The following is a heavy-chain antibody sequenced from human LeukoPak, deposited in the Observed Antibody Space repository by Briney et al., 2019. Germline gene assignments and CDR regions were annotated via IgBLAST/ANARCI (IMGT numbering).Heavy chain of an antibody. D-gene: IGHD2-15*01. V-gene: IGHV3-23*01. Sequence: GESLRLFCAASGFTFSNYVMIWVRQAPGKGLEWVSGITASGDSTYYGDSVKGRFTMSRDNSKNTVYLQMNSLRVDDTAVYYCARRDIVVVVSASDYWGQGTLVTVSS. CDR3: ARRDIVVVVSASDY. CDR1: GFTFSNYV. CDR2: ITASGDST. J-gene: IGHJ4*02.